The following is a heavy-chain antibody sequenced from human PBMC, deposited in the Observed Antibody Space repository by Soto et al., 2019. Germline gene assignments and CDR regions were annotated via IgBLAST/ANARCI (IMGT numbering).Heavy chain of an antibody. D-gene: IGHD3-22*01. CDR3: ARDNYERSGYFEY. CDR2: ISGYNGNT. V-gene: IGHV1-18*01. CDR1: GYTFSNGG. Sequence: GYTFSNGGISWEQQAPGKVPGWMGWISGYNGNTNYAQKFQGRVTMTTDTSTSTAYMEIRGLRADDTAVYSWARDNYERSGYFEYWGQGTLVTLSS. J-gene: IGHJ4*02.